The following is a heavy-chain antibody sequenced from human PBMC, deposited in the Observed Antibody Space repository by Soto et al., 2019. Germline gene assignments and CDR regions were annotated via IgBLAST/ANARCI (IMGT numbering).Heavy chain of an antibody. CDR2: VYYSGSV. D-gene: IGHD3-10*01. V-gene: IGHV4-59*01. J-gene: IGHJ5*02. CDR3: ARRLNLGSFDH. CDR1: GVSLTGYH. Sequence: PSETLSLTCNVSGVSLTGYHWNWIRQSPGKTLEWIGFVYYSGSVSYNPSLKGRASISVDRSKNQFSLRLTSVTAADTAVYYCARRLNLGSFDHWGQGTLVTVSS.